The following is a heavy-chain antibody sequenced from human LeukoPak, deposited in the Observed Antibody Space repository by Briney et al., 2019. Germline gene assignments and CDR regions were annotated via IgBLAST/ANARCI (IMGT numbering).Heavy chain of an antibody. V-gene: IGHV4-34*01. CDR2: INHSGST. D-gene: IGHD3-22*01. Sequence: PSETLSLTCAVYGGSFSGYSWSGFRQPPGKGLEWIGEINHSGSTNYNPSLKSRVTISVDTSKNQFSLKLSSVTAADTAVYYCARDDGYYGYWGQGTLVTVSS. CDR1: GGSFSGYS. CDR3: ARDDGYYGY. J-gene: IGHJ4*02.